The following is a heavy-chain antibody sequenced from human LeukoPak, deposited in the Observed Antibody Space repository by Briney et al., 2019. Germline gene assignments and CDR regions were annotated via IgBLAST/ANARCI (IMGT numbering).Heavy chain of an antibody. D-gene: IGHD2-15*01. CDR3: AKFLEGCSGGSCPTGIYYYGMDV. Sequence: PGGSLRLSCAASGFTFDDYAMHWVRQAPGKGLEWVSAISGSGGSTYYADSVKGRFTISRDNSKNTLYLQMNSLRAEDTAVYYCAKFLEGCSGGSCPTGIYYYGMDVWGQGTTVTVSS. J-gene: IGHJ6*02. V-gene: IGHV3-23*01. CDR2: ISGSGGST. CDR1: GFTFDDYA.